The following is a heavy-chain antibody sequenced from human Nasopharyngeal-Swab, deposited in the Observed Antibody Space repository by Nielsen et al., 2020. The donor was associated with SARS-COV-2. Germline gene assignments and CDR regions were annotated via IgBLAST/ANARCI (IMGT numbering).Heavy chain of an antibody. CDR3: ARGGGFYDGFDI. V-gene: IGHV4-59*01. Sequence: SATLSLTCAVYGGSFSGYYWSWIRQPPGKGLEWIGHIYYSGRTNYKPSLKSRVTISGDTSKNKFSLKLSSVTAADTAVYYCARGGGFYDGFDIWGQGTMVSVSS. J-gene: IGHJ3*02. CDR1: GGSFSGYY. D-gene: IGHD1-26*01. CDR2: IYYSGRT.